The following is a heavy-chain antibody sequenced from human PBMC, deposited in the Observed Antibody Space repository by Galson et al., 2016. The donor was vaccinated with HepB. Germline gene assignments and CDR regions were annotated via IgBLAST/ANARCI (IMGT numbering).Heavy chain of an antibody. CDR1: GFAFSSHW. J-gene: IGHJ5*02. CDR2: INSDGTIS. D-gene: IGHD2-21*02. CDR3: VRDHSVVPATAYNWFDP. Sequence: SLRLSCAASGFAFSSHWMHWVRQAPGKGLMWVARINSDGTISNYADSVKARFTISRDNAKNTLYLEMNSLRAEDPAVYNCVRDHSVVPATAYNWFDPWGQGTLVTVSS. V-gene: IGHV3-74*01.